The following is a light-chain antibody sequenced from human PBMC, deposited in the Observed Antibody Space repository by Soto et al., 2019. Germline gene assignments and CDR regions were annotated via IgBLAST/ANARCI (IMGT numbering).Light chain of an antibody. J-gene: IGLJ2*01. CDR2: RDT. CDR1: NIGSKS. CDR3: HAWDSNTVV. V-gene: IGLV3-9*01. Sequence: SYELTQPLSVSVALGQTARITCGGHNIGSKSVHWYQQRPGQAPVLIIYRDTNRPSGIPERFSGSNSGNTATLTLSRAQVGDEADYFCHAWDSNTVVFGGGTKLTVL.